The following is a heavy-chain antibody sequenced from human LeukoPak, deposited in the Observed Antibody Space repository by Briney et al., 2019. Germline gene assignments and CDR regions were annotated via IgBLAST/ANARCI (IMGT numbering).Heavy chain of an antibody. J-gene: IGHJ4*02. CDR3: AKLATSDTGETY. Sequence: ASVTVSCKASGYTFTINHIHWVRQAPGQGLEWMGVTNPSGDSTTYAQNFQGRVTMTRDTSTSTVYMELRSLRSEDTAIYYCAKLATSDTGETYWGQGTLVTVSS. D-gene: IGHD3-16*01. CDR2: TNPSGDST. V-gene: IGHV1-46*01. CDR1: GYTFTINH.